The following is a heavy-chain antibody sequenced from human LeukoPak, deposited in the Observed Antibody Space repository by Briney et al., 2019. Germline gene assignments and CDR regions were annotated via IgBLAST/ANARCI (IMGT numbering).Heavy chain of an antibody. D-gene: IGHD1-20*01. CDR3: ASAGYNWNANDY. CDR2: IKADGGEK. CDR1: GFTFSTYW. V-gene: IGHV3-7*01. J-gene: IGHJ4*02. Sequence: GSLRLSCAASGFTFSTYWMNWFRQTPGKGLEWVAKIKADGGEKDHVASVKGRFTISRDNAKNSLYLQMNSLRAEDTAVYYCASAGYNWNANDYWGQGTLVTVSS.